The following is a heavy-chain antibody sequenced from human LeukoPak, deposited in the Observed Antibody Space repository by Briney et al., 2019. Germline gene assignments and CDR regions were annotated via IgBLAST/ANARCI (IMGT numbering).Heavy chain of an antibody. V-gene: IGHV1-46*01. CDR2: INPSGGST. CDR3: ARDNYDSSGYYYFDY. CDR1: GYTFTGYY. J-gene: IGHJ4*02. D-gene: IGHD3-22*01. Sequence: ASVKVSCKASGYTFTGYYMHWVRQAPGQGLEWMGIINPSGGSTSYAQKFQGRVTMTRDTSTSTVYMELSSLRSEDTAVYYCARDNYDSSGYYYFDYWGQGTLVTVSS.